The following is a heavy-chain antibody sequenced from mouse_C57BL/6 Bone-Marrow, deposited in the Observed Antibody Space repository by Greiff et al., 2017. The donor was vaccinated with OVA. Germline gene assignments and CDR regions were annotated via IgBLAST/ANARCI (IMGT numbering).Heavy chain of an antibody. CDR3: ARELGRWYYAMDY. Sequence: EVHLVESGGGLVKPGGSLKLSCAASGFTFSDSGMHWVRQAPEKGLEWVAYISSGSSTIYYADTVKGRFTISRDNAKNTLFLQMTSLRSEDTAMYYCARELGRWYYAMDYWGQGTSVTVSS. CDR1: GFTFSDSG. D-gene: IGHD4-1*01. V-gene: IGHV5-17*01. CDR2: ISSGSSTI. J-gene: IGHJ4*01.